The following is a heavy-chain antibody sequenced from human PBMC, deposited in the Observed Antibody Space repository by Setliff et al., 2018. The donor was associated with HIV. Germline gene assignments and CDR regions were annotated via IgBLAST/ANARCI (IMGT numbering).Heavy chain of an antibody. D-gene: IGHD6-19*01. CDR2: IHPSGVA. CDR1: GYSISSGYY. Sequence: SETLSLTCAVSGYSISSGYYWSWIRQPAGKGLEWVGHIHPSGVADANPSLRRRVTIAVDAAKNQFSLTLPSVSATDTAVYYCARGLDQEKSAYWGLGTLVTVSS. CDR3: ARGLDQEKSAY. V-gene: IGHV4-61*09. J-gene: IGHJ4*02.